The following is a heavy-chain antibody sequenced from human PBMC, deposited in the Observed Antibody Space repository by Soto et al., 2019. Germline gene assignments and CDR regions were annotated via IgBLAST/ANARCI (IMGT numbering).Heavy chain of an antibody. J-gene: IGHJ6*02. V-gene: IGHV4-30-4*02. CDR2: ILSSGTT. Sequence: SETLSLTCTVSGGSISSGGYYWSWIRQAPGKGLEWIGYILSSGTTYYNPSLKSRLTMSLDTSQNQFSLKLNSVTAADTAVYFCARVPSPFDFYYAMDVWGQGTTVTVSS. CDR3: ARVPSPFDFYYAMDV. CDR1: GGSISSGGYY. D-gene: IGHD3-16*01.